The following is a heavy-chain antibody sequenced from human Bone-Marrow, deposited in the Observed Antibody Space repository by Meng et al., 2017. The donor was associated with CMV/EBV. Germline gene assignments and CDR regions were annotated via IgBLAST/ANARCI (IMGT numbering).Heavy chain of an antibody. V-gene: IGHV4-59*01. CDR1: GGSISNYY. CDR2: AFHSGGT. J-gene: IGHJ5*02. Sequence: SETLSLTCTVSGGSISNYYWSWIRQPPGKGLEWIGYAFHSGGTHYNPSLMGRVTISIDKSRNQFSLILTSVTAADTAIYYCARDPTSSIWHRFDPWGQGTRVTGSS. D-gene: IGHD6-13*01. CDR3: ARDPTSSIWHRFDP.